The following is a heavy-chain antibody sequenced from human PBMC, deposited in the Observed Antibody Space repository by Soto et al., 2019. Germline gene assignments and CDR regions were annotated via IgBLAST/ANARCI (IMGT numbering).Heavy chain of an antibody. CDR3: ERDRSYYDSSGHNPTSMDV. V-gene: IGHV1-46*01. CDR2: INPSGGST. D-gene: IGHD3-22*01. CDR1: GYTFTSYY. J-gene: IGHJ6*02. Sequence: ASVKVSCKASGYTFTSYYMHWVRQAPGQGLEWMGIINPSGGSTSYAQKFQGRVTMTRDTSTSTVYMELSSLRSEDTAVYYCERDRSYYDSSGHNPTSMDVWGQGTTVTVSS.